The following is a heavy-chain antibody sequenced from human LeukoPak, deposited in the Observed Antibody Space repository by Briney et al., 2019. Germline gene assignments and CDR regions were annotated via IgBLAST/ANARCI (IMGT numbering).Heavy chain of an antibody. Sequence: ASVKVSCKPSGGTLSSYAISWVRQAPGHGLEWMGWINPNSVGTNYAQKFQPRVTMTRDTSISTAYMEPGTLRSDYTGVCDCSRGVDGYCHWFDSWGQGTLVTVSS. D-gene: IGHD5-24*01. CDR1: GGTLSSYA. CDR2: INPNSVGT. V-gene: IGHV1-2*02. CDR3: SRGVDGYCHWFDS. J-gene: IGHJ5*01.